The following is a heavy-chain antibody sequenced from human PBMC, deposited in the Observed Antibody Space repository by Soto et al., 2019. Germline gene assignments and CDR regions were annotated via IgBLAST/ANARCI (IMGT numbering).Heavy chain of an antibody. Sequence: SETLSLTCTVSGGSISPFYLSWVRQPPGKGLEWIGYLYYSGNTNYNPSLKSRVTISVDASKNQVSLGLTSVTAADTAVYYCARVGGVAARTFDYWGQGTVVTVSS. D-gene: IGHD2-15*01. CDR1: GGSISPFY. CDR2: LYYSGNT. V-gene: IGHV4-59*01. CDR3: ARVGGVAARTFDY. J-gene: IGHJ4*02.